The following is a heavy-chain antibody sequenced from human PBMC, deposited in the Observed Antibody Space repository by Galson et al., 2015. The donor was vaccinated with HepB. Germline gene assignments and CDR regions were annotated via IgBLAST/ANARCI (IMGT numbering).Heavy chain of an antibody. J-gene: IGHJ6*02. Sequence: SVKVSCKVSGYTLTELSMHWVRQAPGKGLEWMGGFDPEDGETIYAQKFQGRVTMTEDTSTDTAYMELSSLRSEDTAVYYCATDRHRGQNYDYVWGSYRSWDYGMDVWGQGTTVTVSS. CDR3: ATDRHRGQNYDYVWGSYRSWDYGMDV. CDR1: GYTLTELS. V-gene: IGHV1-24*01. CDR2: FDPEDGET. D-gene: IGHD3-16*02.